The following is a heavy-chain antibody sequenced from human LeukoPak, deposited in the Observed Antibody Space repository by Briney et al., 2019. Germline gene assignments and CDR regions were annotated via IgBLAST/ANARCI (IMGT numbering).Heavy chain of an antibody. J-gene: IGHJ4*02. Sequence: GGSLRLSCAASGFTFSSYEMNWVRQAPGKGLEWVSSISSSSSYIYYADSVKGRFTISRDNAKNSLYLQMNSLRAEDTAVYYCARDRSGYSYGPLLDYWGQGTLVTVSS. CDR3: ARDRSGYSYGPLLDY. CDR1: GFTFSSYE. CDR2: ISSSSSYI. D-gene: IGHD5-18*01. V-gene: IGHV3-21*01.